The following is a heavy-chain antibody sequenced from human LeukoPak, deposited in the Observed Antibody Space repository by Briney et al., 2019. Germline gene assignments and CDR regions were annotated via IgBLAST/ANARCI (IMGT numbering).Heavy chain of an antibody. CDR2: INPSGGST. D-gene: IGHD2-15*01. V-gene: IGHV1-46*01. CDR1: GYTFTSYY. Sequence: ASVKVSCKASGYTFTSYYMHWVRQAPGQGLEWMGIINPSGGSTSYAQKFQGRVTITADESTSTAYMELSSLRSEDTAVYYCARGASIYCSGGSCYLYYWGQGTLVTVSS. J-gene: IGHJ4*02. CDR3: ARGASIYCSGGSCYLYY.